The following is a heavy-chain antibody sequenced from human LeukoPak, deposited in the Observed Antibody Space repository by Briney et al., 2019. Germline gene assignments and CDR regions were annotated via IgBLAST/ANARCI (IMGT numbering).Heavy chain of an antibody. V-gene: IGHV3-23*01. CDR2: ISGSGGST. Sequence: GGSLRLSCAASGFTFSSYAMSWVRQAPGRGLEWVSAISGSGGSTYYADSVKGRFTISRDNSKNTLYLQMNSLRAEDTAVYYCAKGVATRQWSYYFDYWGQGTLVTVSS. CDR1: GFTFSSYA. D-gene: IGHD5-12*01. J-gene: IGHJ4*02. CDR3: AKGVATRQWSYYFDY.